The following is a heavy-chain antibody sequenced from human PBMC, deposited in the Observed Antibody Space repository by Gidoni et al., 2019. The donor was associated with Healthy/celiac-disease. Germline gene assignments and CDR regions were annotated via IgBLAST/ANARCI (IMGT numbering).Heavy chain of an antibody. J-gene: IGHJ4*02. CDR2: IYYSGST. Sequence: QVPLQESGPGLVKPSDTLSLTCTVSGCSISSYYWSWIRQPPGKGLEWIGYIYYSGSTNYNPSLKSRVTISVDTSKNQFSLKLSSVTAADTAVYYCARAAHYDSSGYDFWGQGTLVTVSS. D-gene: IGHD3-22*01. CDR1: GCSISSYY. CDR3: ARAAHYDSSGYDF. V-gene: IGHV4-59*12.